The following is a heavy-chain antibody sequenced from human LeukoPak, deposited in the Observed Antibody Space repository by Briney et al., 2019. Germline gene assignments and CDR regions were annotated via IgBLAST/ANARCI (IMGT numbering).Heavy chain of an antibody. J-gene: IGHJ4*02. CDR2: ISSSSSYI. V-gene: IGHV3-21*01. CDR3: ARVPRTYEPYDY. Sequence: GSLRLSCAASGFIFSDYTMNWVGQATGKGLEWASSISSSSSYIYYADSVKGRFTISRDNAQNSVYLQMDSLRAEDTAVYYCARVPRTYEPYDYWGQGTLVTVSS. CDR1: GFIFSDYT. D-gene: IGHD5-12*01.